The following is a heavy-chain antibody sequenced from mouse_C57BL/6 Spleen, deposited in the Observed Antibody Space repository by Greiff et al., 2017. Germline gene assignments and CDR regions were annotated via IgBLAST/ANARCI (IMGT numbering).Heavy chain of an antibody. Sequence: QVQLQQPGAELVRPGSSVQLSCKASGYTFTSYWMHWVKQRPIQGLEWIGNIDPSDSETHYNQKFKDKATLTVDKSSSTAYMQLSSLTSEDSAVYYCARGEKWLLFDYWGQGTTLTVSS. CDR1: GYTFTSYW. V-gene: IGHV1-52*01. D-gene: IGHD2-3*01. CDR2: IDPSDSET. J-gene: IGHJ2*01. CDR3: ARGEKWLLFDY.